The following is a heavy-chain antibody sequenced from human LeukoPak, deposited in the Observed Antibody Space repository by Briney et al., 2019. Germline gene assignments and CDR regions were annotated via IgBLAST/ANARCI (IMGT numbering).Heavy chain of an antibody. CDR3: ARDLGGSYYEGGWFDP. Sequence: PGGSLRLSCAASGFTFSSYWMSWVRQAPGKGLEWVANIKQDGSETYYVDSVKGRFTISRDNAKNSLYLQMNSLRAEDTAVYYCARDLGGSYYEGGWFDPWGQGTLVTVSS. D-gene: IGHD3-10*01. CDR1: GFTFSSYW. V-gene: IGHV3-7*01. J-gene: IGHJ5*02. CDR2: IKQDGSET.